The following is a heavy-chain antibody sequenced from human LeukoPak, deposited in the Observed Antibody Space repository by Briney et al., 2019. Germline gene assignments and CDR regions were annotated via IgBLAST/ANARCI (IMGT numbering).Heavy chain of an antibody. CDR1: GFTFSSYS. D-gene: IGHD3-3*01. CDR2: ISSSSSYI. V-gene: IGHV3-21*01. Sequence: PGGSLRLSCAASGFTFSSYSMNWVRQAPGNGLEWVSSISSSSSYIYYADSVKGRFTIPRDKAKKSRYMQMNSRRAEETAVYYCARAAWSGYYTSWDYWGQGTLVTVSS. CDR3: ARAAWSGYYTSWDY. J-gene: IGHJ4*02.